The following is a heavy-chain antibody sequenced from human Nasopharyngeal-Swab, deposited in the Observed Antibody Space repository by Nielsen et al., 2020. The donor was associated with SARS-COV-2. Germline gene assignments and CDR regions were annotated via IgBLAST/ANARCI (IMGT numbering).Heavy chain of an antibody. V-gene: IGHV3-64*02. CDR3: VREGGVAVAGSYDY. D-gene: IGHD6-19*01. J-gene: IGHJ4*02. CDR1: GFTFRTYA. CDR2: INTNGGTT. Sequence: GSLKISCAASGFTFRTYAMHWVRQAPGKGLEYVSAINTNGGTTYYADSVKGRFTISRDNSKNTLYLQMGSLRAEDMAVYYCVREGGVAVAGSYDYWGQGTLVTVSS.